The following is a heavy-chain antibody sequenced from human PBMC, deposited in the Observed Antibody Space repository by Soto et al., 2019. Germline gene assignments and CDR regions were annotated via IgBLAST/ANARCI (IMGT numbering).Heavy chain of an antibody. D-gene: IGHD6-25*01. CDR3: AIEWQRGTDY. CDR1: GYTFTTYF. Sequence: QVQLVQSGAEVVKPGSSVKVSCKASGYTFTTYFLHWVRQAPGQGLEWLGWIFPGSGGTNYAQKFQGMVTRTRDTSINTSDMEMSRLSYDDTVVYDCAIEWQRGTDYRGQLALITVS. CDR2: IFPGSGGT. J-gene: IGHJ4*02. V-gene: IGHV1-2*01.